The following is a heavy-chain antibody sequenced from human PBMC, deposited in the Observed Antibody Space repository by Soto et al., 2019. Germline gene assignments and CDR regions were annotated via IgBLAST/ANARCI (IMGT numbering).Heavy chain of an antibody. D-gene: IGHD2-2*01. CDR2: IYYSGST. CDR1: GGSISSYY. Sequence: SETLSLTCTVSGGSISSYYWSWIRQPPGKGLEWIGYIYYSGSTNYNPSLKSRVTISVDTSKNQFSLKLSSVTAADTAVYYCARRGGYCSSTSCPTLYYYYGMDVWGQGTTVTGS. J-gene: IGHJ6*02. V-gene: IGHV4-59*01. CDR3: ARRGGYCSSTSCPTLYYYYGMDV.